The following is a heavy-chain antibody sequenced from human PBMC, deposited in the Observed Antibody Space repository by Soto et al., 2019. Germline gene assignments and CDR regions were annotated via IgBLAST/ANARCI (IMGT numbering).Heavy chain of an antibody. J-gene: IGHJ4*02. CDR1: RFTFSSYA. Sequence: EVQLLESGGGLVQPGGSLRLSCAASRFTFSSYAMSWVRQAPGKGLEWVSTITGSGGTTYYADSVKGRFTISRDISKKPRSLQMNGLRAEDTVLYYCAKAGRTKVTEDYFDYWGQGTLVTVSS. CDR2: ITGSGGTT. D-gene: IGHD4-17*01. CDR3: AKAGRTKVTEDYFDY. V-gene: IGHV3-23*01.